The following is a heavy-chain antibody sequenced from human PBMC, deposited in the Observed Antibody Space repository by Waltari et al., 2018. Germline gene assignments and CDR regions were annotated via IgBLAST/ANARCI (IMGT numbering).Heavy chain of an antibody. CDR1: GFSLSNARMG. J-gene: IGHJ3*02. D-gene: IGHD3-3*01. V-gene: IGHV2-26*01. CDR3: ARITILEGYAVAFDI. Sequence: QVTLKESGPVLVKPTETLTLTCAVSGFSLSNARMGVSWIRQPPGKALEWLAQILSNDEKSYSTSLNSRRPISQDTSQSQVVLTMTNIDPVDTATYYCARITILEGYAVAFDIWGQATMVTVSS. CDR2: ILSNDEK.